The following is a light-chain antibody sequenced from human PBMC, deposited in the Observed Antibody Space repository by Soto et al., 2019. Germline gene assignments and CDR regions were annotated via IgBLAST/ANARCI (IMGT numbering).Light chain of an antibody. Sequence: QSVLAQPASVSGSPGQSITISCTGTSSDVGGYNYVSWYQQHPGKAPKLVIYEVSDRPSGISNRFSGSKSGNTASLTISGLQAEDEGDYYCSSFTAYSTYVFGTGTKVTVL. CDR3: SSFTAYSTYV. CDR1: SSDVGGYNY. V-gene: IGLV2-14*01. CDR2: EVS. J-gene: IGLJ1*01.